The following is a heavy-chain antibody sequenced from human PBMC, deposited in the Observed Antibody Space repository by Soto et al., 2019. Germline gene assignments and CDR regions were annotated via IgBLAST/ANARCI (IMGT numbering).Heavy chain of an antibody. D-gene: IGHD2-15*01. CDR1: GFTFSDYH. CDR2: ISSSGSTI. V-gene: IGHV3-11*01. Sequence: GGSLRLSCDASGFTFSDYHMSWIRQAPGKXLEWVSYISSSGSTIYIAVSVEGRFTISRDNARKSLHLQMNSLRAEDTAIYYCARGHGYCSGGTCSKFDYWGQGTQVTVSS. J-gene: IGHJ4*02. CDR3: ARGHGYCSGGTCSKFDY.